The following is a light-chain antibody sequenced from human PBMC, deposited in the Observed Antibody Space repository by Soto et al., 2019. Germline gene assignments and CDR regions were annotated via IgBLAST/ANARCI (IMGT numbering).Light chain of an antibody. CDR3: QQYGRSPPRYT. Sequence: EIVLTQSPGTLSLSPGERATLSCRASQSVSSSSLAWYQQKPGQAPRLLIYGASSRATGIPDRFSGSGSGTDFPLKISRLEPEDFAVYYCQQYGRSPPRYTFGQGTKLDIK. CDR2: GAS. CDR1: QSVSSSS. J-gene: IGKJ2*01. V-gene: IGKV3-20*01.